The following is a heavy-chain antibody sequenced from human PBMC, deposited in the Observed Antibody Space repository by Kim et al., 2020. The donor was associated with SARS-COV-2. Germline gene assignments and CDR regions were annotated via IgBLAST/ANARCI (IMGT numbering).Heavy chain of an antibody. CDR3: ARVGRYCSGGTCYSGGVCWFDP. CDR2: INGGNGNT. V-gene: IGHV1-3*01. D-gene: IGHD2-15*01. CDR1: GYTFSYFV. J-gene: IGHJ5*02. Sequence: ASVKVSCKASGYTFSYFVMHWVRQAPGQRLEWMGWINGGNGNTKYSQKFQDRVTITRDTSASTAYMELSSLRSVDSAVYYCARVGRYCSGGTCYSGGVCWFDPWGQGALVTVSS.